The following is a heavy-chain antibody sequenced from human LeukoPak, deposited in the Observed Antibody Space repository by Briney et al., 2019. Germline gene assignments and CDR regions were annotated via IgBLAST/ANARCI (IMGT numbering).Heavy chain of an antibody. J-gene: IGHJ3*02. Sequence: PSETLSLTCTVSGGSISSGGYHWSWIRQPPGKGLEWIGYIYHSGSTFYNPSLKSRVTISVDTSKNQFSLKLSSVTAADTAVYYCARAVLLWFGELPDAFDIWGQGTMVTVSS. CDR1: GGSISSGGYH. CDR3: ARAVLLWFGELPDAFDI. CDR2: IYHSGST. V-gene: IGHV4-61*08. D-gene: IGHD3-10*01.